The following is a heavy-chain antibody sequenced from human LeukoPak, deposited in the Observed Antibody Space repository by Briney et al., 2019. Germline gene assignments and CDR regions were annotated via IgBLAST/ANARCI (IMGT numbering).Heavy chain of an antibody. J-gene: IGHJ6*03. CDR2: ISGSGGST. CDR1: GFTFSSYG. V-gene: IGHV3-23*01. Sequence: GGSLRLSCAASGFTFSSYGMSRVRRAPGKGLEWVSAISGSGGSTYYADSVKGRFTISRDNSKNTLYLQMNSLRAEDTAVYYCARRQIYYYYMDVWGKGTTVTVSS. CDR3: ARRQIYYYYMDV.